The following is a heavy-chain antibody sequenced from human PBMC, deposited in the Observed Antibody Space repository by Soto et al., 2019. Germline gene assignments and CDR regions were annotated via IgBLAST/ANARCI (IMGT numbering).Heavy chain of an antibody. CDR3: TRREGYCSSTNCPNWFDP. CDR1: GFTFSGSA. V-gene: IGHV3-73*02. Sequence: EVQLVESGGGLVQPGGSRKLSCAASGFTFSGSAMHWVRQASGKGLEWVGLIRSKSNSYATAYAASVKGRFTISRDDSKNTAYLQMNSLNSEDTAVYYCTRREGYCSSTNCPNWFDPWGQGTLVTVSS. J-gene: IGHJ5*02. D-gene: IGHD2-2*01. CDR2: IRSKSNSYAT.